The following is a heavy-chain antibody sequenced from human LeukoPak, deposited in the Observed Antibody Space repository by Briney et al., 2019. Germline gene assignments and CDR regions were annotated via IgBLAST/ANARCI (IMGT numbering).Heavy chain of an antibody. CDR2: IYYSGST. V-gene: IGHV4-59*11. J-gene: IGHJ4*02. Sequence: SETPSLTCTVSGGSISSHYWSWIRQPPGKGLEWIGYIYYSGSTNYNPSLKSRVTISVDTSKNQFSLKLSSVTAADTAVYYCARLPDYWGQGTLVTVSS. CDR3: ARLPDY. CDR1: GGSISSHY.